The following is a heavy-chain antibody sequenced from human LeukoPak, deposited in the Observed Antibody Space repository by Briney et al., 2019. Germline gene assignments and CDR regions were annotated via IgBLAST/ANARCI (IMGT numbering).Heavy chain of an antibody. CDR3: ARQEEYGDYEIDY. J-gene: IGHJ4*02. CDR2: IYLGDPDT. CDR1: GYSFTNYW. D-gene: IGHD4-17*01. V-gene: IGHV5-51*01. Sequence: GESLKISCKGSGYSFTNYWIGWVRQMPGKGLEWMGIIYLGDPDTRYSPSFQGQVTISADKSISTAYLQWSSLKASDTAMYYCARQEEYGDYEIDYWGQGTLVTVSS.